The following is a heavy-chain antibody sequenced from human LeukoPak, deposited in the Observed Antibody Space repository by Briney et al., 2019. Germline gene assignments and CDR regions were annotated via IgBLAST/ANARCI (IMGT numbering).Heavy chain of an antibody. D-gene: IGHD1-26*01. CDR1: GFTFRSYS. J-gene: IGHJ4*02. Sequence: QAGGSLRLSCTASGFTFRSYSMSWVRQAPGKGLEWVSYISSSRSTIYYPDSVKGRFTISRDNSKNTLYLQMNSLRAEDTAVYYCAKDLYPIVGAPGFDYWGQGTLVTVSS. CDR2: ISSSRSTI. V-gene: IGHV3-48*01. CDR3: AKDLYPIVGAPGFDY.